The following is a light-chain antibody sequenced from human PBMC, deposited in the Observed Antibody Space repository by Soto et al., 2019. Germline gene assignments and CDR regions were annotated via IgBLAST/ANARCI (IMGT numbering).Light chain of an antibody. CDR3: QQYGSSPLT. V-gene: IGKV3-20*01. CDR2: GVS. J-gene: IGKJ1*01. Sequence: DIVLTQSPGTVSFSPGERATLSCRASQSVSRGYLAWYQQKPGQAPRLLIYGVSSRATGIPDRFSGSGSGTVFTLTISRLEPEDFAVYYCQQYGSSPLTFGQGTKVEIK. CDR1: QSVSRGY.